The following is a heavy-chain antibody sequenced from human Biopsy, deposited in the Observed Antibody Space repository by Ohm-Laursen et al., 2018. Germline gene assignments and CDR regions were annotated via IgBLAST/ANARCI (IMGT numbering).Heavy chain of an antibody. Sequence: GSLRLSCSASGFTFDTYWMSWVRQAPGKGLEWVANINQGGSENYYVESVKGRFTISRDNAKNSLYLQMNSLRAEDTAVYYCARGSLVGGLSWGQGTLVTVSS. CDR1: GFTFDTYW. V-gene: IGHV3-7*01. J-gene: IGHJ5*02. CDR3: ARGSLVGGLS. CDR2: INQGGSEN. D-gene: IGHD2-8*02.